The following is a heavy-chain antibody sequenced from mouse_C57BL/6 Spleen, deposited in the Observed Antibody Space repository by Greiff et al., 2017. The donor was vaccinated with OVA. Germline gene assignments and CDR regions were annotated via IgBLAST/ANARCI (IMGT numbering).Heavy chain of an antibody. D-gene: IGHD1-1*01. CDR2: IYPGSGNT. V-gene: IGHV1-76*01. CDR3: ARATTGGFDY. Sequence: VQLVESGAELVRPGASVKLSCKASGYTFTDYYINWVKQRPGQGLEWIARIYPGSGNTYYNEKFKGKATLTADKSSSTAYMQLSSLTSEDSAVYFCARATTGGFDYWGQGTTLTVSS. CDR1: GYTFTDYY. J-gene: IGHJ2*01.